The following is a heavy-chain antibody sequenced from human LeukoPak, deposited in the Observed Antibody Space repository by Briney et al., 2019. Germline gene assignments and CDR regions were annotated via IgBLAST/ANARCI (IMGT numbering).Heavy chain of an antibody. CDR2: IKQDGSEK. CDR1: GFTISSYW. V-gene: IGHV3-7*01. J-gene: IGHJ4*02. CDR3: ARSGYNRFDY. Sequence: GGSLRLSCAASGFTISSYWMSWVCQAQGKGLELVANIKQDGSEKYYVDSVMGRLAISRDNAKNSLYLQMNSLRAEDTAVYCCARSGYNRFDYWGQGTLVTVSS. D-gene: IGHD5-24*01.